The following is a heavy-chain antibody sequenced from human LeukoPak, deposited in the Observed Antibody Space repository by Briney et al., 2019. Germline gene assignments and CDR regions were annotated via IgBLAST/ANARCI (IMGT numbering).Heavy chain of an antibody. Sequence: PSETLSLTCTVSGGSISSSSYYWGWIRQPPGKGLRWFGSIYYSGRTYYNPSLKSRVTVYIDTYKIQFALKLSSLTAADTAVYYCARGIAVPPWGWFDPWGQGTLVTVSS. V-gene: IGHV4-39*01. CDR3: ARGIAVPPWGWFDP. CDR2: IYYSGRT. CDR1: GGSISSSSYY. D-gene: IGHD6-19*01. J-gene: IGHJ5*02.